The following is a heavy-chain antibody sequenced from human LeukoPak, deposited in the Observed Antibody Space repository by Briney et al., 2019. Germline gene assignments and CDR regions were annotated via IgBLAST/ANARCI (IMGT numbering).Heavy chain of an antibody. CDR1: GGSFSGYY. V-gene: IGHV4-34*01. D-gene: IGHD3-10*01. CDR3: ARGRGFYGSRYMDV. J-gene: IGHJ6*03. Sequence: SETLSLTCAVYGGSFSGYYWSWIRQPPGKGLEWIGEINHSGSTNYNPSHKSRVTISVDTSKNQFSLKLSSVTAADTAVYYCARGRGFYGSRYMDVWGKGTTVTVSS. CDR2: INHSGST.